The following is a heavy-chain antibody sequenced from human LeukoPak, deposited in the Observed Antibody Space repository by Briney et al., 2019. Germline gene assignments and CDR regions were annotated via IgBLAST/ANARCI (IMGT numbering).Heavy chain of an antibody. CDR1: GGSISSSSYY. CDR2: IHYSGST. V-gene: IGHV4-39*02. CDR3: AREVDYYDSSGPGPGHWFDP. Sequence: SETLSLTCTVSGGSISSSSYYWGWIRQPPGKGLEWIGSIHYSGSTYYNPSLKSRVTISVDTSKNQFSLKLSSVTAADTAVYYCAREVDYYDSSGPGPGHWFDPWGQGTLVTVSS. J-gene: IGHJ5*02. D-gene: IGHD3-22*01.